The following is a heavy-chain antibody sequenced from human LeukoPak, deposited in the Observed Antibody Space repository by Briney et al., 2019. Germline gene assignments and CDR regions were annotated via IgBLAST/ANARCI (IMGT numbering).Heavy chain of an antibody. J-gene: IGHJ4*02. V-gene: IGHV3-48*03. CDR2: ISSGGGTI. D-gene: IGHD3-10*01. CDR3: AGPGRSGSAFDY. Sequence: PGGSLRLSCAASGFTFSSYEMNWVRQAPGKGLEWVSYISSGGGTIYYADSVKGRFTMSRDNAKNSLYLQMNSLRAEDTAVYYCAGPGRSGSAFDYWGQGTLVTVSS. CDR1: GFTFSSYE.